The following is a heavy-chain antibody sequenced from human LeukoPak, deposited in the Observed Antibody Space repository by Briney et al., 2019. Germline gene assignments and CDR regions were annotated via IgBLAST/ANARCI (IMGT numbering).Heavy chain of an antibody. Sequence: PGGSLRLSCVASGFTFSSYSINWVRQAPGKGLEWVSSISSSSSYIYYADSVKGRFTISRDNAKNSLYLQMNSLRAEDTAVYYCARSNVVVVPAAIYWYFDLWGRGTLVTVSS. CDR2: ISSSSSYI. D-gene: IGHD2-2*02. CDR3: ARSNVVVVPAAIYWYFDL. V-gene: IGHV3-21*01. CDR1: GFTFSSYS. J-gene: IGHJ2*01.